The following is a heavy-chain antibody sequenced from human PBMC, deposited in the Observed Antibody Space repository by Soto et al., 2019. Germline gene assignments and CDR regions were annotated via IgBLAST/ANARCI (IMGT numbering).Heavy chain of an antibody. CDR3: ARSATSGDQHFIDS. Sequence: QMQLLQSGAEVKKTGSSVKISCKTSGWIFTFQYLHWVRQAPGQGLEWLGWITPYNGNVKYAQHLQGRISLTRDNSLTPLFLELRDLRPEDTGLYDCARSATSGDQHFIDSWGQGPLVTVSS. J-gene: IGHJ4*02. CDR2: ITPYNGNV. D-gene: IGHD7-27*01. V-gene: IGHV1-45*02. CDR1: GWIFTFQY.